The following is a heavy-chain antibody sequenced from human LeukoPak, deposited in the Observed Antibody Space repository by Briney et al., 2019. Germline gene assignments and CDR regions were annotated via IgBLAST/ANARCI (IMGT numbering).Heavy chain of an antibody. D-gene: IGHD2-2*01. V-gene: IGHV1-2*02. J-gene: IGHJ6*02. CDR2: INPNSGGT. CDR3: ARVADASYCSSTSCYAGVFGMDV. Sequence: ASVKVSCKASGYTFTGYYMHWVRQTPGQGLEWMGWINPNSGGTNYAQKFQGRVTMTRDTSISTAYMELSRLRSDDTAVYYCARVADASYCSSTSCYAGVFGMDVWGQGTTVTVSS. CDR1: GYTFTGYY.